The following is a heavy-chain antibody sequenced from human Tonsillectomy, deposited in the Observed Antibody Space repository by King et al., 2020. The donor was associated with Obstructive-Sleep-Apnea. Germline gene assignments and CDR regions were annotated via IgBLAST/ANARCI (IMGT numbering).Heavy chain of an antibody. CDR1: GFTFSGSG. V-gene: IGHV3-33*01. Sequence: VQLVESGGGVVPPGRSLRLSCAASGFTFSGSGMHWVRQAPGKGVEWVAVRWHYGSNKYYGASVKGRFTISRDNSQNTLYLHMNSLRAEDTAVYYCARGGDGYNSWFDPWGQGTLVTVSS. J-gene: IGHJ5*02. CDR3: ARGGDGYNSWFDP. CDR2: RWHYGSNK. D-gene: IGHD5-24*01.